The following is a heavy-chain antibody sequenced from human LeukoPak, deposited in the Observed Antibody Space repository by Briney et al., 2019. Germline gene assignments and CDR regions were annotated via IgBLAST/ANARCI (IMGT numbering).Heavy chain of an antibody. D-gene: IGHD6-19*01. CDR2: ISGSGGST. CDR1: GFTFSSYA. Sequence: GGSLRLSCEASGFTFSSYAMSWVRQAPGKGLEWVSAISGSGGSTYYADSVKGWFTISRDNSKNTLYLQMNSLRAEDTAVYYCAKDSKAGSGWFTDYWGQGTLVTVSS. CDR3: AKDSKAGSGWFTDY. V-gene: IGHV3-23*01. J-gene: IGHJ4*02.